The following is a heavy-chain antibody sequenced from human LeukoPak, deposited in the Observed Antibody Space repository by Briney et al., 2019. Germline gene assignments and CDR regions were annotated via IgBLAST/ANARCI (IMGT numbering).Heavy chain of an antibody. CDR3: ARDASGSYYPGYYFDY. CDR1: GFTFSSYA. D-gene: IGHD1-26*01. CDR2: ISYDGSNK. V-gene: IGHV3-30*04. Sequence: GSLRLSCAASGFTFSSYAMHWVRQAPGKGLEWVAVISYDGSNKYYADSVKGRFTISRDNSKNTLYLQMNSLRAEDTAVYYCARDASGSYYPGYYFDYWGQGTLVTVSS. J-gene: IGHJ4*02.